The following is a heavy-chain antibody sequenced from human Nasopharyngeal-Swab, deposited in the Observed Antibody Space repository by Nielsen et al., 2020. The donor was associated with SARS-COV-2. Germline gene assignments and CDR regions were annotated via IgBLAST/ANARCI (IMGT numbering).Heavy chain of an antibody. J-gene: IGHJ4*02. Sequence: GESLKISCAASGFTFSSYGMHWVRQAPGKGLEWVAVISYDGSNKYYADSVKGRFTISRDNSKNTLYLQMNSLRAEDTAVYYCARDAPAHYGAFYWGRGTLVTVSP. D-gene: IGHD4-17*01. CDR1: GFTFSSYG. CDR2: ISYDGSNK. CDR3: ARDAPAHYGAFY. V-gene: IGHV3-30*03.